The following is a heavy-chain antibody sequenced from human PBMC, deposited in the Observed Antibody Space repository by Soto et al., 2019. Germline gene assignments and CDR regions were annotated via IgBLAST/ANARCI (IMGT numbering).Heavy chain of an antibody. CDR2: ISYDGRNR. V-gene: IGHV3-30*18. D-gene: IGHD6-13*01. J-gene: IGHJ4*02. CDR1: GFTFRRDG. CDR3: AKDRSNSWTFDY. Sequence: QVRLVESGGGVVQTGRSLRLSCATSGFTFRRDGMHWVRQAPGKGLEWVAVISYDGRNRYYADSVKGRFAISRDDSKNTLYLQMNSLRAEDTAVYYCAKDRSNSWTFDYWGLGALVTVSS.